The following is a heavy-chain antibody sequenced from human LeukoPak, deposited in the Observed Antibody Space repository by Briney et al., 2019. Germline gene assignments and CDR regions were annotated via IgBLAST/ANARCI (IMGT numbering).Heavy chain of an antibody. V-gene: IGHV3-53*01. J-gene: IGHJ5*01. CDR2: IFSGGGT. CDR1: GFTVSSNY. Sequence: QPGGSLRLSCAASGFTVSSNYMNWVMSWVRQAPGKGLEGVSVIFSGGGTNYADSVKGRFTISSDNSKNTLYLQKNSLRAEDPAVYYCARRYSSRWYDCWGQGTLVTVSS. CDR3: ARRYSSRWYDC. D-gene: IGHD6-19*01.